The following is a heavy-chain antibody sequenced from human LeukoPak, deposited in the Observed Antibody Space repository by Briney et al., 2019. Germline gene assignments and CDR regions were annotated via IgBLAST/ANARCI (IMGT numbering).Heavy chain of an antibody. V-gene: IGHV1-69*05. CDR3: ARARDYYDSSGYYNNWFDP. CDR2: IIPIFGTA. J-gene: IGHJ5*02. Sequence: SVKVSCKASGYTFTGYYMHWVLQAPGQGLEWMGGIIPIFGTANYAQKFQGRVTITTDESTSTAYMELSSLRSEDTAVYYCARARDYYDSSGYYNNWFDPWGQGTLVTVSS. D-gene: IGHD3-22*01. CDR1: GYTFTGYY.